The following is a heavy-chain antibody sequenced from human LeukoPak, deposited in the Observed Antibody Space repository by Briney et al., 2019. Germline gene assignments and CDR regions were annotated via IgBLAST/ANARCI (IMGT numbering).Heavy chain of an antibody. CDR2: ISSSGSTI. CDR3: ARDTGDYGDHTGWFHWFDP. J-gene: IGHJ5*02. V-gene: IGHV3-48*03. D-gene: IGHD4-17*01. CDR1: GFTFSSYE. Sequence: GGSLRLSCAASGFTFSSYEMNWVRQAPGKGLDWVSYISSSGSTIYYADSVKGRFTISRDNAKNSLYLQMNSLRAEDTAVYYCARDTGDYGDHTGWFHWFDPWGQGTLVTVSS.